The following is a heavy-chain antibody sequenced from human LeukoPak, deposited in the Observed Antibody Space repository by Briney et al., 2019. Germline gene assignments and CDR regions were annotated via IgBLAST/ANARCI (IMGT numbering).Heavy chain of an antibody. Sequence: PGGSLRLSCAASGFTFSSYSMNWVRQAPGKGLEWVSSISSSSSYIYYADSVKGRFTISRDNAKNSLYLQMNSLRAEDTAVYYCARGVTTVVTPGYWGQGTLVTVSS. CDR3: ARGVTTVVTPGY. D-gene: IGHD4-23*01. V-gene: IGHV3-21*01. J-gene: IGHJ4*02. CDR2: ISSSSSYI. CDR1: GFTFSSYS.